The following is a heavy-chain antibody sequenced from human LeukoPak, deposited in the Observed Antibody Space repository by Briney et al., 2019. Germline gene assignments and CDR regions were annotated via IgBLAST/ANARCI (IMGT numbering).Heavy chain of an antibody. D-gene: IGHD1-26*01. CDR2: ISGSGSST. CDR3: AKSVVVGATIYYYYYYMDV. J-gene: IGHJ6*03. Sequence: GGSLRLSCAASGFTFSSYAMNWVRQAPGKGLQWVSSISGSGSSTYYADFVKGRITISRDNSKNTLYLQMNSLRAEDTAVYYCAKSVVVGATIYYYYYYMDVWGKGTTVTISS. V-gene: IGHV3-23*01. CDR1: GFTFSSYA.